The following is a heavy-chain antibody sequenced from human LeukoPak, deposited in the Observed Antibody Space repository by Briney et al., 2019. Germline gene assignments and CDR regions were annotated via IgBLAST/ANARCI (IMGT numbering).Heavy chain of an antibody. CDR3: ARGFYGSGSYYPTYYYDSSGYYNYYYYYYMDV. V-gene: IGHV4-61*02. J-gene: IGHJ6*03. Sequence: SQTLSLTCTVSGGSISSGSYYWSWIRQPAGKGLEWIGRIYTSGSTNYNPSLKSRVTISVDTSKNQFSLKLSSVTAADTAVYYCARGFYGSGSYYPTYYYDSSGYYNYYYYYYMDVWGKGTTVTVSS. D-gene: IGHD3-22*01. CDR2: IYTSGST. CDR1: GGSISSGSYY.